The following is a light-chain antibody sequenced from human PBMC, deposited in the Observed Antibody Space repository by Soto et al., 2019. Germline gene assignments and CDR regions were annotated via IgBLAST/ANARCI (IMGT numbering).Light chain of an antibody. CDR2: GAS. J-gene: IGKJ2*01. V-gene: IGKV3-20*01. CDR1: QSVSSSY. Sequence: EIVLTQSAGTMSLSPGERATLSCRASQSVSSSYLAWYQQNPGQAPRLLIYGASRRATGIPDRFSGSGSGTGFTLTISRLEPEDFSVYYCQQYGSSPYTFGQGTKLEIK. CDR3: QQYGSSPYT.